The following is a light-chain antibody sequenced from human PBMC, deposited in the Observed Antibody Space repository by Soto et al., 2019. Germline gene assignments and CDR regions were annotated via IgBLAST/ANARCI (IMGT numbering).Light chain of an antibody. CDR1: QSISTW. V-gene: IGKV1-5*03. J-gene: IGKJ1*01. CDR2: KAS. Sequence: EIQMTQSPSTLSASVGDRVTITCRASQSISTWLAWYQQEPGKAPKLLIHKASSLQSGVPSRFSGSGSGTDFTLTISSLHPDDFATYYCQQYNSYSPTFGQGTKVDIK. CDR3: QQYNSYSPT.